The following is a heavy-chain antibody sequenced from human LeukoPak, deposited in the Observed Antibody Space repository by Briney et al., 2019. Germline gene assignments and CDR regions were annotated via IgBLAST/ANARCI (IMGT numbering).Heavy chain of an antibody. CDR2: INPGDSDS. CDR3: ARRARSGDAFDI. Sequence: GESLKISCKGSGYSFTTYWIGWVRQMPGKGLESMGIINPGDSDSRYSPSFQGLVTISVDLSSRTAYLQWSSLKASDTAIYLCARRARSGDAFDIWGEGTMVTVSS. CDR1: GYSFTTYW. V-gene: IGHV5-51*01. J-gene: IGHJ3*02. D-gene: IGHD1-26*01.